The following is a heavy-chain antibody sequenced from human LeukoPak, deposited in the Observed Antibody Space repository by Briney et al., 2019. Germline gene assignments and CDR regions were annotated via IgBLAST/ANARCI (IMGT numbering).Heavy chain of an antibody. CDR3: AKKTESTGEAFDY. Sequence: GGSLRLSCAASGFTFSSYSMNWVRQAPGKGLEWVSSISSSSSYIYYADSVKGRFTISRDNAENSLYLQMNSLRAEDTAVYYCAKKTESTGEAFDYWGQGTQVTVSS. CDR2: ISSSSSYI. CDR1: GFTFSSYS. D-gene: IGHD7-27*01. J-gene: IGHJ4*02. V-gene: IGHV3-21*04.